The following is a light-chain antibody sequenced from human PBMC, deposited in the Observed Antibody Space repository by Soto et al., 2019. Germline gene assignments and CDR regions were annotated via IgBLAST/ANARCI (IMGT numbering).Light chain of an antibody. V-gene: IGLV6-57*04. CDR2: DDN. CDR3: QSYDNNIHVI. CDR1: SGSIASNY. J-gene: IGLJ2*01. Sequence: NFMLTQPHSVSESPGKTVTISCTRSSGSIASNYVQWYRQRPGSAPITVIYDDNQRPSGVPVRFSGSIDRSSNSASLTISGLKNEDEADYFCQSYDNNIHVIFGGGTKVT.